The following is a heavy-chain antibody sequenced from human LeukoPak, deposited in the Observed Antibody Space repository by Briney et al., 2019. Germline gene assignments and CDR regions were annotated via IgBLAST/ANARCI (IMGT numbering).Heavy chain of an antibody. J-gene: IGHJ6*02. D-gene: IGHD6-19*01. V-gene: IGHV1-2*02. CDR2: LNPDSAGT. CDR1: GYTFTDNY. Sequence: ASVKVSCKASGYTFTDNYIHWLRQAPGQGLEWMGWLNPDSAGTSYARKFQGRVSMTRGTSISTAYMELSGLTSDDTAIYYCARGGKQWLVRYYYGVDVWGQGTTVIVSS. CDR3: ARGGKQWLVRYYYGVDV.